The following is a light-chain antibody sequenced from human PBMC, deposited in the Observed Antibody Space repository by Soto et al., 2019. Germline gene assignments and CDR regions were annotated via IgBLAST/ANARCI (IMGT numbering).Light chain of an antibody. CDR3: SSYTTSSTLV. Sequence: QSALTQPASVSGSPGQSITISCTGTSSDVGYYNYVSWYQQHPDKAPKLMIYEVSNRPSGVSNRFSGSKSDNTASLTISGLQAEDEADYYCSSYTTSSTLVFGTGTKLTVL. V-gene: IGLV2-14*01. CDR1: SSDVGYYNY. J-gene: IGLJ1*01. CDR2: EVS.